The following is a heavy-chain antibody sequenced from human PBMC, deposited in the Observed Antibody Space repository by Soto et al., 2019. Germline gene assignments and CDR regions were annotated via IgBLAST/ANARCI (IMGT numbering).Heavy chain of an antibody. CDR3: AQSPNPGSATPSYYGIDV. V-gene: IGHV1-69*02. CDR1: GGSFTSFI. D-gene: IGHD2-15*01. Sequence: QVQLVQSGAEVKKPGSSVKVSCKASGGSFTSFIVTWVRQAPGQGLEWMGRIIPVLDVEYYAQKFQGRLTITADKSTNTAYMELRSLRSEATAVYYCAQSPNPGSATPSYYGIDVWGLGTTVTVSS. J-gene: IGHJ6*02. CDR2: IIPVLDVE.